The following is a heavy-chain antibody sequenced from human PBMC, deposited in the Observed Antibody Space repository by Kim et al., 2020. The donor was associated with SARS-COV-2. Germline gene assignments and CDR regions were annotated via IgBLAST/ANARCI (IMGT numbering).Heavy chain of an antibody. CDR3: ARGARYRVIVVVPAARVGGMDV. Sequence: SETLSLTCAVYGGSFSGYYWSWIRQPPGKGLEWMGEINHSGSTNYNPSLKSRVTISVDTSKNQFSLRLSSVTAADTAVYYCARGARYRVIVVVPAARVGGMDVGGQGATVTVSS. D-gene: IGHD2-2*01. J-gene: IGHJ6*02. V-gene: IGHV4-34*01. CDR1: GGSFSGYY. CDR2: INHSGST.